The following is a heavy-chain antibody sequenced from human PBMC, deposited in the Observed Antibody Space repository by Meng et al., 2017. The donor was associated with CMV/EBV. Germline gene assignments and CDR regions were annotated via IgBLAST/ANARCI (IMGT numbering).Heavy chain of an antibody. J-gene: IGHJ4*02. CDR1: GYTFTGYY. D-gene: IGHD2-2*01. Sequence: ASVKVSCKASGYTFTGYYMHWVRQAPGQGLEWMGWINPNSGGTNYAQKFQGSVTMTRDTSISTAYMELSRLRSDDTAVYYCARFVGYCSSTSCYPKRGLVDYWGQGTLVTVSS. V-gene: IGHV1-2*02. CDR2: INPNSGGT. CDR3: ARFVGYCSSTSCYPKRGLVDY.